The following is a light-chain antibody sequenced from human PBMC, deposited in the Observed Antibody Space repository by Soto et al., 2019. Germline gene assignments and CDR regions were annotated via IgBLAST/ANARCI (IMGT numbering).Light chain of an antibody. J-gene: IGKJ1*01. CDR3: QPYNNWPWT. Sequence: EIVMTQSPATLSVSPGERATLSCRASQSVSSNLAWYQQKPGQAPRLLIYGASIRATGIPARFSGSGSGTEFTLTISSLQSEDFAVYYCQPYNNWPWTFGQGTKVDIK. CDR2: GAS. CDR1: QSVSSN. V-gene: IGKV3D-15*01.